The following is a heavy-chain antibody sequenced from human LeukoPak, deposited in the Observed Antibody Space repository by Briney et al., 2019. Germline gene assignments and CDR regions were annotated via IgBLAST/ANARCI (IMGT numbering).Heavy chain of an antibody. CDR3: ARVDAAMVTGFDY. J-gene: IGHJ4*02. Sequence: PSQTLSLTCTVSGGSISSGSYYWSWIRQPAGTGLEWIGRIYTSGSTNYNPSLKSRVTISVDTSKNQFSLKLSSVTAADTAVYYCARVDAAMVTGFDYWGQGTLVTVPS. D-gene: IGHD5-18*01. CDR2: IYTSGST. CDR1: GGSISSGSYY. V-gene: IGHV4-61*02.